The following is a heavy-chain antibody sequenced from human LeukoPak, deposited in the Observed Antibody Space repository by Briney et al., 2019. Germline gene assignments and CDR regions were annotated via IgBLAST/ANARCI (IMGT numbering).Heavy chain of an antibody. CDR2: IVVGSGNT. CDR3: ASADSSGYYYPSEYFQH. J-gene: IGHJ1*01. D-gene: IGHD3-22*01. Sequence: SVKVSCKASGFTFTSSAVQWVRQARGQRLEWIGWIVVGSGNTNYAQKFQGRVTITADESTSTAYMELSSLRSEDTAVYYCASADSSGYYYPSEYFQHWGQGTLVTVSS. CDR1: GFTFTSSA. V-gene: IGHV1-58*01.